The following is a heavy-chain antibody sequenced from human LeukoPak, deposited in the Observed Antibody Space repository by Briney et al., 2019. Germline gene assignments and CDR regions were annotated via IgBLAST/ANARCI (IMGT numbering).Heavy chain of an antibody. D-gene: IGHD6-6*01. CDR1: GFTFSSYA. V-gene: IGHV3-23*01. Sequence: GGSLRLSCAASGFTFSSYAMSWVRQAPGKGLEWVSSVSGGGGTTYYADSVKGRFTISRDNSKSTLYLQMNSLRAEDTAVYYCANGDAGRPSEGLDYWGRGTLVTVSS. J-gene: IGHJ4*02. CDR2: VSGGGGTT. CDR3: ANGDAGRPSEGLDY.